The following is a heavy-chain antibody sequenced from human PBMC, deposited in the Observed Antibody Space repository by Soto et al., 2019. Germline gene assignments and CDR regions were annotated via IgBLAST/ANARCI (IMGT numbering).Heavy chain of an antibody. D-gene: IGHD2-15*01. CDR3: AKDPQSSYNWFDP. Sequence: ASVKVSCKASGYTFTDYYIHWVRQAPGQGLEWMGWINPKSGNTKYEQKFQARVTMTRDTSISTAYMEVSRLTSDDTAVYYCAKDPQSSYNWFDPWGQGTLVTVSS. CDR1: GYTFTDYY. J-gene: IGHJ5*02. CDR2: INPKSGNT. V-gene: IGHV1-2*02.